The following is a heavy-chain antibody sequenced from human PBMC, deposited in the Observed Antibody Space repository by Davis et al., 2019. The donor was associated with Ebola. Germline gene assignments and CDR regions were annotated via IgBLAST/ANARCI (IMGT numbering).Heavy chain of an antibody. CDR3: AKDWVGWGTYYYDSSGYYPLYMDV. Sequence: PGGSLRLSCAASGFTFSSYWMHWVRQAPGKGLVWVSRINSDGSSTSYADSVKGRFTISRDNSKNTLYLQMNSLRAEDTAVYYCAKDWVGWGTYYYDSSGYYPLYMDVWGKGTTVTVSS. V-gene: IGHV3-74*01. D-gene: IGHD3-22*01. CDR2: INSDGSST. CDR1: GFTFSSYW. J-gene: IGHJ6*03.